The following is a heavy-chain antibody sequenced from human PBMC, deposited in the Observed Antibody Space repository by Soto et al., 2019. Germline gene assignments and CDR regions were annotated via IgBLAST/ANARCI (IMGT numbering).Heavy chain of an antibody. Sequence: ASVKVSCKASGYTFTGYFMHWVRQAPGQGLEWMGWINPYSGGADYAQSFQGRVTMTRDTSISTVYMELSRLRFDDTAVYYCARVIRGAYYNSPLDTWGQGTGFTVAS. CDR3: ARVIRGAYYNSPLDT. D-gene: IGHD3-10*01. J-gene: IGHJ5*02. V-gene: IGHV1-2*02. CDR2: INPYSGGA. CDR1: GYTFTGYF.